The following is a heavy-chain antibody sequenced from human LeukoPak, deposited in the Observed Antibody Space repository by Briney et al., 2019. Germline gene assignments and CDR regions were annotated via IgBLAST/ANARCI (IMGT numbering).Heavy chain of an antibody. V-gene: IGHV3-66*02. CDR2: IYSGGST. J-gene: IGHJ6*03. Sequence: QTGGSLRLSCAASGFTVSSNYMSWVRQAPGKGLEWVSVIYSGGSTYYADSVKGRFTISRDNSKNTLYLQMNSLRAEDTAVYYCARVISMIVRHMDVWGKGTTVTVSS. CDR1: GFTVSSNY. D-gene: IGHD3-22*01. CDR3: ARVISMIVRHMDV.